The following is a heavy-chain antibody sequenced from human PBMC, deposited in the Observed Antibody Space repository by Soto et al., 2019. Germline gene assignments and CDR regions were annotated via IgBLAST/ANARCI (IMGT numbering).Heavy chain of an antibody. CDR3: AQHMVRGVIVFDS. CDR1: GGTFSSYT. D-gene: IGHD3-10*01. J-gene: IGHJ4*02. CDR2: IIPILGIA. Sequence: QVQLVQSGAEVKKPGSSVKVSCKASGGTFSSYTISWVRQAPGQGLEWMGRIIPILGIANYAQKFQGRVTXTXEKXTSTAYMELSSLRSEDTAVYYCAQHMVRGVIVFDSWGQGTLVTVSS. V-gene: IGHV1-69*02.